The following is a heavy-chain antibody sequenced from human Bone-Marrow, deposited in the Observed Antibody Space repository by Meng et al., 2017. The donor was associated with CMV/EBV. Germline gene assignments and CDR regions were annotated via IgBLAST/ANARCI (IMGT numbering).Heavy chain of an antibody. CDR2: INPKTGGT. Sequence: ASVKVSCKASGYTFTSYYMHWVRQAPGQGLEWMGIINPKTGGTKYAQNFQGRVALTRDTSTSTAYMDLTRLTSDDTAIYYCARDTPEYSDSSGYPTLAYWGQGTLVTVSS. J-gene: IGHJ4*02. CDR3: ARDTPEYSDSSGYPTLAY. CDR1: GYTFTSYY. D-gene: IGHD3-22*01. V-gene: IGHV1-2*02.